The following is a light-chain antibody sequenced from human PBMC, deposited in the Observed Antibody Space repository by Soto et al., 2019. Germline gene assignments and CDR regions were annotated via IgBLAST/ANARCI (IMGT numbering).Light chain of an antibody. CDR2: GAS. Sequence: DIQMTQSPSSLSASVGDRVTITCRASQSIASYLTWYQQKPGKAPQLLIYGASSLQSGVPSIFSGSGSGTDFTLTICSLQPEGLATYFWHQSYPAPSMFGQGTNVEVK. CDR3: HQSYPAPSM. CDR1: QSIASY. V-gene: IGKV1-39*01. J-gene: IGKJ1*01.